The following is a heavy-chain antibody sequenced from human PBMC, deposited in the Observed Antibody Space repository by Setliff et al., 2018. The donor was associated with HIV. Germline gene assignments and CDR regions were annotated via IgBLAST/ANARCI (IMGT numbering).Heavy chain of an antibody. Sequence: PGGSLRLSCAASGFTFSNYAMSWVRQAPGKGLEWVSTISGSSGGTYYADSVKGRFTIFRDNSKDTLYLQMNSLRAEDTALYYCAKDIRHSGYDHFDYWGQGTPVTVSS. V-gene: IGHV3-23*01. CDR1: GFTFSNYA. J-gene: IGHJ4*02. D-gene: IGHD5-12*01. CDR2: ISGSSGGT. CDR3: AKDIRHSGYDHFDY.